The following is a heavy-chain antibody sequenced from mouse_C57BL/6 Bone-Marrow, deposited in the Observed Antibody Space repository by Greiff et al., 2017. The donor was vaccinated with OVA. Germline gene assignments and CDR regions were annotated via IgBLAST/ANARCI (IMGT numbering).Heavy chain of an antibody. CDR2: IHPSDSDT. J-gene: IGHJ1*03. CDR1: GYTFTSYW. CDR3: AQSEGNYYGSSYGWYFDV. V-gene: IGHV1-74*01. Sequence: QVQLQQPGAELVKPGASVKVSCKASGYTFTSYWMHWVKQRPGQGLEWIGRIHPSDSDTNYNQKFKGKATLTVDKSSSTAYMQLSSLTSEDSAVYYCAQSEGNYYGSSYGWYFDVWGTGTTVTVSS. D-gene: IGHD1-1*01.